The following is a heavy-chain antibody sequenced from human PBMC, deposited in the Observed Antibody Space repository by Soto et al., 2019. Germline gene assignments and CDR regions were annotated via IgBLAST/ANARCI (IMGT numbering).Heavy chain of an antibody. Sequence: GGSLRLSCAASGFTFSSYGMHWVRQAPGKGLEWVAVIWYDGSNKYYADSVKGRFTISRDNSKNTLYLQMNSLRAEDTAVYYCARGESPVVVPAAIDYWGQGTLVTVSS. D-gene: IGHD2-2*01. CDR3: ARGESPVVVPAAIDY. CDR2: IWYDGSNK. J-gene: IGHJ4*02. V-gene: IGHV3-33*01. CDR1: GFTFSSYG.